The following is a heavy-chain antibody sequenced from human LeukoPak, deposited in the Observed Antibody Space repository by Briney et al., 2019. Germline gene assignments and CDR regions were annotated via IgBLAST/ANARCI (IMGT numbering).Heavy chain of an antibody. V-gene: IGHV4-34*01. J-gene: IGHJ5*02. Sequence: SETLSLTCAVYGGSFSGYYWSWIRQPPGKGLEWIGEINHGGSTNYNPSLKSRVTISVDTSKNQCSLKLSSVTAADAAVYYCARGWRKYGSGSYYKGSWFDPWGQGTLVTVSS. CDR1: GGSFSGYY. CDR3: ARGWRKYGSGSYYKGSWFDP. D-gene: IGHD3-10*01. CDR2: INHGGST.